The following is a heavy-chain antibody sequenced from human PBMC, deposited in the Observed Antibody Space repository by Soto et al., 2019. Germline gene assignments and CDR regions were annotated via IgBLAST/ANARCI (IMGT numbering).Heavy chain of an antibody. V-gene: IGHV3-11*01. CDR3: ARRNLWSGSNGMDV. Sequence: QVQLVESGGGLVKPGGSLRLYCAASGFTFSDYYMSWLSQAPGKGLAWVSYISSSGSTIYYADSGKGRFTISMDNATNSLQLQMNSLRAEDTAVYYCARRNLWSGSNGMDVWGQGTTVTVSS. CDR2: ISSSGSTI. CDR1: GFTFSDYY. J-gene: IGHJ6*02. D-gene: IGHD3-3*01.